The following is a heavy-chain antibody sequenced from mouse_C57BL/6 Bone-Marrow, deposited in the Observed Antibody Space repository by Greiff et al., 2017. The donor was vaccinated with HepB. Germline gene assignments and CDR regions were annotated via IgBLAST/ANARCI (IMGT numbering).Heavy chain of an antibody. Sequence: EVQRVESGGDLVKPGGSLKLSCAASGFTFSTSGMSWVRQTPDKRLEWVAAINAGGTYTYYANSVRGRFTISRDTAKNTLFLLMSSLKSEDSAIYYCARDRFDYYFDYWGQGTTLTVSS. V-gene: IGHV5-6*01. J-gene: IGHJ2*01. CDR2: INAGGTYT. D-gene: IGHD2-14*01. CDR1: GFTFSTSG. CDR3: ARDRFDYYFDY.